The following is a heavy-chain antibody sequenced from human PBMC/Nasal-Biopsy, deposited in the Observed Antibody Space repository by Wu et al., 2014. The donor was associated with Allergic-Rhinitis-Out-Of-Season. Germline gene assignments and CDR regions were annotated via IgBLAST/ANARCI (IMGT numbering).Heavy chain of an antibody. CDR1: GFTFSSYG. J-gene: IGHJ4*02. D-gene: IGHD1-26*01. CDR2: VTYDGGHK. V-gene: IGHV3-30*18. CDR3: AKDVGRTIAGLHL. Sequence: LRLSCAASGFTFSSYGMHWVRQAPGKGLAWVAVVTYDGGHKDYAGSVKGRFTISRDNSKNTLDLQMNSLRPEDTAVYYCAKDVGRTIAGLHLWGQGTLVSVSS.